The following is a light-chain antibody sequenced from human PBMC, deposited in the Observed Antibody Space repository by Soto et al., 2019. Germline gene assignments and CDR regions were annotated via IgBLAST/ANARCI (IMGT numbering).Light chain of an antibody. CDR2: DAS. CDR3: QQRSNWPWT. J-gene: IGKJ1*01. V-gene: IGKV3-11*01. Sequence: EIVLTQSPATLSLSPGERATLSCRASQSVGSYLAWYQQKPGQAPRLLIYDASNRATGIPARFSGSGSGTDFPLTISSLEPEDFAVYYCQQRSNWPWTFGQGTNVEVK. CDR1: QSVGSY.